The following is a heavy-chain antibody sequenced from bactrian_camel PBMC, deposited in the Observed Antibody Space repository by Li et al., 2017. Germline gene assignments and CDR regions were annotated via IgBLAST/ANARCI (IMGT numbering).Heavy chain of an antibody. J-gene: IGHJ6*01. Sequence: HVQLVESGGGSVQAGGSLRLSCTTFGFDSRKYCLGWFRQAPGKEREGVASIDQAGGNTVYADSVAGRFTISQDNATKNTVYLQMDSTKPQDTGMYYCAEDRRRRSADGGWGCGDFSGYGYWGQGTQVTVS. CDR2: IDQAGGNT. D-gene: IGHD4*01. V-gene: IGHV3S63*01. CDR3: AEDRRRRSADGGWGCGDFSGYGY. CDR1: GFDSRKYC.